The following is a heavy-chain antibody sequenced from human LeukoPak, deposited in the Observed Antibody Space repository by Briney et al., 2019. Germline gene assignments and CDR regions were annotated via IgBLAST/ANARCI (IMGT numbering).Heavy chain of an antibody. CDR3: ARVAGSIDH. CDR2: MNPNSGYT. CDR1: GYTFTTYD. D-gene: IGHD6-19*01. Sequence: ASVKVSCKASGYTFTTYDINWVRQATGQGLEWMGWMNPNSGYTGYAQKFQGRVTITRDTSISTAYMELSSLRSEDTAVYYCARVAGSIDHWGQGTLVTVSS. J-gene: IGHJ4*02. V-gene: IGHV1-8*03.